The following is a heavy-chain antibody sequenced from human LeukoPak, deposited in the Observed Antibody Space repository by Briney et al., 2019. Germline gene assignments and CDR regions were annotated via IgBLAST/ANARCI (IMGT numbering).Heavy chain of an antibody. J-gene: IGHJ5*02. Sequence: GGSLRLSCAASGFTFSSYWMHWVRQAPGKGLVWVSRINSDGSSTSYADSVKGRFTISRDNSKNTLYLQMNSLRAEDTAVYYCARTGNYYDSSGYPDWFDPWGQGTLVTVSS. V-gene: IGHV3-74*01. CDR2: INSDGSST. CDR3: ARTGNYYDSSGYPDWFDP. D-gene: IGHD3-22*01. CDR1: GFTFSSYW.